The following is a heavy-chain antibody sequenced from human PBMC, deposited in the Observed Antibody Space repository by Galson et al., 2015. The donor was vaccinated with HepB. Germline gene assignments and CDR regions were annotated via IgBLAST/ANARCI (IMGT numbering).Heavy chain of an antibody. V-gene: IGHV3-30*18. CDR1: GFTFSSYG. CDR2: ISYDGSNK. Sequence: SLRLSCAASGFTFSSYGMHWVRQAPGKGLEWVAVISYDGSNKYYADPVKGRFTISRDNSKNTLYLQMNSLRAEDTAVYYCAKEAGYSYGNLDYWGQGTLVTVSS. J-gene: IGHJ4*02. D-gene: IGHD5-18*01. CDR3: AKEAGYSYGNLDY.